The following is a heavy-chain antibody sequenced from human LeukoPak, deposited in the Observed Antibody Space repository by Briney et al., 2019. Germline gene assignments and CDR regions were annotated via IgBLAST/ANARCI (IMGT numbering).Heavy chain of an antibody. CDR2: IRNKAYGGTT. CDR3: TTWNY. V-gene: IGHV3-49*04. J-gene: IGHJ4*02. Sequence: PGGSLRLSCAASGFTFGDYAMSWVRQAPGKGLEWVGFIRNKAYGGTTEYAASVKGRFTISRDDSKSIAYLQMNSLKTEDTAVYYCTTWNYWGQGTLVTVSS. CDR1: GFTFGDYA.